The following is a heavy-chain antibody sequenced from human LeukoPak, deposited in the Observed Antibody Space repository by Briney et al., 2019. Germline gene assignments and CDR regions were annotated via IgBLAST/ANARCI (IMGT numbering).Heavy chain of an antibody. CDR3: AKDLYSSSSSFDY. J-gene: IGHJ4*02. CDR1: GFTFSTYG. CDR2: ISDDGSNK. Sequence: GGSLRLSCAASGFTFSTYGMHWVRQAPGKGLEWVSFISDDGSNKYYADSVKGRFTISRDNSKNTLYLQMNSLRAEDTAVYYCAKDLYSSSSSFDYWGQGTLVTASA. V-gene: IGHV3-30*18. D-gene: IGHD6-6*01.